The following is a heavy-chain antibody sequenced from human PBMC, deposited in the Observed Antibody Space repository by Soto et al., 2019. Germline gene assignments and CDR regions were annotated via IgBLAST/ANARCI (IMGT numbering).Heavy chain of an antibody. CDR2: INHSGST. D-gene: IGHD6-19*01. J-gene: IGHJ4*02. V-gene: IGHV4-34*01. CDR1: GGSFSGYY. Sequence: SETLSLTCAVYGGSFSGYYWSWIRQPPGKGLEWIGEINHSGSTNYNPSLKSRVTISVDTSKNQFSLKLSSVTAADTAVYYCARGRLSSCWYFRGGPLGDWGQGTLVPVSS. CDR3: ARGRLSSCWYFRGGPLGD.